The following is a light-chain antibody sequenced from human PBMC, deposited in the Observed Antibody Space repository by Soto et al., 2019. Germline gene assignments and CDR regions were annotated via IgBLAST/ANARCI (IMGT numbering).Light chain of an antibody. J-gene: IGLJ2*01. CDR1: SSVVGGYNY. CDR3: SSYTSSSTL. V-gene: IGLV2-14*01. CDR2: DVS. Sequence: QSALTQPASVSGSPGQSITISCTGTSSVVGGYNYVSWYQQQPGKAPKLMIYDVSNRPSGVSNRFSGSKSGNTASLTISGIQADDEADFYCSSYTSSSTLFGGGTKVTVL.